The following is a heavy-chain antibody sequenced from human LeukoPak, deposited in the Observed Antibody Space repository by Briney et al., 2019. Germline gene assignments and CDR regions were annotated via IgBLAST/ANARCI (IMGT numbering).Heavy chain of an antibody. Sequence: SENLSLTCTVSGGSISSYYWTWLRQPPGNGLEWLGYIYYSGSTNYNPSLKSRATISLDTSKNQFSLKLSSVTAADTAVYYCARLAWGRLDYWGQGTLVTVSS. D-gene: IGHD3-3*02. CDR3: ARLAWGRLDY. CDR2: IYYSGST. CDR1: GGSISSYY. V-gene: IGHV4-59*08. J-gene: IGHJ4*02.